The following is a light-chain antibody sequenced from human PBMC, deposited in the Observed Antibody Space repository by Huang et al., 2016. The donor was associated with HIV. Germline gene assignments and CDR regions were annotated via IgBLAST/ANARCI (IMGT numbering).Light chain of an antibody. CDR1: QSIDNY. V-gene: IGKV3-11*01. CDR3: QQRSHWPLT. Sequence: EIVLTQSPATLSLSPGERATLSCRASQSIDNYLAWYQQKVGQAPRLLIYDGSNRATGIPARFSGRGSGADFTLTIDSLESEDFAVYFCQQRSHWPLTFGGGSKVEI. CDR2: DGS. J-gene: IGKJ4*01.